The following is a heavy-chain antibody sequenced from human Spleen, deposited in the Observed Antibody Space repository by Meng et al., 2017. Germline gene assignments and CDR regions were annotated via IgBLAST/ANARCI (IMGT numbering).Heavy chain of an antibody. J-gene: IGHJ4*02. CDR1: GFTFNYYA. CDR2: ISGSGDST. V-gene: IGHV3-23*01. Sequence: GESLKISCAASGFTFNYYAMSWVRQAPGKGLDWVSGISGSGDSTHYADSVKGRFTISRDNSENTLYLQMDSLRAEDTAVYYCAKGPAYYYESSGYYFLDYWGQGTLVTVSS. D-gene: IGHD3-22*01. CDR3: AKGPAYYYESSGYYFLDY.